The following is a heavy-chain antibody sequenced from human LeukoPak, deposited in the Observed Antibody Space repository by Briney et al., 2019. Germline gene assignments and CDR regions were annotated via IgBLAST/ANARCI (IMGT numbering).Heavy chain of an antibody. CDR2: IYSGGST. V-gene: IGHV3-53*01. CDR3: ARQSQGSGCTFDY. Sequence: GGSLRLSCAASGFTVSSNYMSWVRQTPGKGLEWVSVIYSGGSTYYADSVKGRFTISRDNSKNTLYLQMNSLRAEDTAVYYCARQSQGSGCTFDYWGQGTLVTVSS. CDR1: GFTVSSNY. J-gene: IGHJ4*02. D-gene: IGHD6-19*01.